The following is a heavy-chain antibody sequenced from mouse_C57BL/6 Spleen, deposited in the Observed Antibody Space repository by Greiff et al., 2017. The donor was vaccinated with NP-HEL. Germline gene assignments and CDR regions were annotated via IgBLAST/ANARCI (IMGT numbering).Heavy chain of an antibody. CDR3: ARSGTMVTTGGFDY. V-gene: IGHV1-4*01. CDR2: INPSSGYT. J-gene: IGHJ2*01. Sequence: QVQLKESGAELARPGASVKMSCKASGYTFTSYTMHWVKQRPGQGLEWIGYINPSSGYTKYNQKFKDKATLTADKSSSTAYMQLSSLTSEDSAVYYCARSGTMVTTGGFDYWGQGTTLTVSS. D-gene: IGHD2-2*01. CDR1: GYTFTSYT.